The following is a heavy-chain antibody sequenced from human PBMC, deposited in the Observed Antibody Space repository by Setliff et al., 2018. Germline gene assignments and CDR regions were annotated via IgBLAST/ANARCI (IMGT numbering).Heavy chain of an antibody. D-gene: IGHD3-10*01. CDR2: TIPMFGTT. Sequence: SVKVSCKASGGTFSSYGITWVRQAPGQGLEWMGGTIPMFGTTNYAQKFQGRVTIITDASTSTAYMELSSLRSEDTAVCYCARRPYGPFYFYMDVWGKGTTVTVSS. V-gene: IGHV1-69*05. CDR1: GGTFSSYG. CDR3: ARRPYGPFYFYMDV. J-gene: IGHJ6*03.